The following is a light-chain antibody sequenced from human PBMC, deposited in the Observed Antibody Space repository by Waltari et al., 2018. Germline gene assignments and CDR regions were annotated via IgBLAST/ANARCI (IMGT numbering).Light chain of an antibody. Sequence: IQMTQSPSALSASVGDRVTISCRASQNVYNNLAWYQQKPGKAPKLLFYAVSTLQSGIPSRFSCIGSGTQFTLTINNLQPEDSGTYFCQHYYDYPLTFGGGTKVEI. CDR3: QHYYDYPLT. CDR1: QNVYNN. J-gene: IGKJ4*01. V-gene: IGKV1-6*02. CDR2: AVS.